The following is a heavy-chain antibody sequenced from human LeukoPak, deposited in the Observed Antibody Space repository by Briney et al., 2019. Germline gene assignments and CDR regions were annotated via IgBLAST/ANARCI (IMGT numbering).Heavy chain of an antibody. CDR2: IIGGAGST. V-gene: IGHV3-23*01. D-gene: IGHD2-2*01. Sequence: GGSLRLSCAASGLPFNNHGMSWVRQAPGKGLEWVSGIIGGAGSTYYADSVKGRFTISGDNSKNTLFLQMNSLRAEDTAVYYCAHGAMYQLDYWGQGTLVIVSS. CDR1: GLPFNNHG. CDR3: AHGAMYQLDY. J-gene: IGHJ4*02.